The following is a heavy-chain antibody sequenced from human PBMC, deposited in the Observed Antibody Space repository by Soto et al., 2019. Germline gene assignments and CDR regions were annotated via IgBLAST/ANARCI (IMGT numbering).Heavy chain of an antibody. D-gene: IGHD3-9*01. CDR3: ARTYSDILTGYTAHYYYYGMDV. V-gene: IGHV5-10-1*01. Sequence: GESLKISCKGSGYSFTSYWISWVRQMPGKGLEWMGRIDPSDSYTNYSPSFQGHVTISADKSISTAYLQWSSLKASDTAMYYCARTYSDILTGYTAHYYYYGMDVWGQGTTVTVSS. CDR1: GYSFTSYW. J-gene: IGHJ6*02. CDR2: IDPSDSYT.